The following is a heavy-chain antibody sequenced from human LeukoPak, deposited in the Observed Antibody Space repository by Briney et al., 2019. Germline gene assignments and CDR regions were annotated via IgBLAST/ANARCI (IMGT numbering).Heavy chain of an antibody. CDR2: IYYSGST. CDR1: GGSISGYY. CDR3: ARQDYDFWSGYYPYNWFDP. J-gene: IGHJ5*02. V-gene: IGHV4-59*01. D-gene: IGHD3-3*01. Sequence: SETLSLTCTVSGGSISGYYWSWIRQPPGKGLEWIGYIYYSGSTNYNPSLKSRVTISVDTSKNQFSLKLSSVTAADTAVYYCARQDYDFWSGYYPYNWFDPWGQGTLVTVSS.